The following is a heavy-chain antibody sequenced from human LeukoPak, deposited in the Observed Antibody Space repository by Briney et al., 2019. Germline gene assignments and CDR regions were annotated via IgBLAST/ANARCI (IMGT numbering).Heavy chain of an antibody. Sequence: PGGSLRLSCAASGFTFSSYGMHWVRQAPGKGLEWVAVTWYDGSNKYYADSVKGRFTISRDNSKNTLYLQMNSLRAEDTAVYYCARGLYDSSGSLIGYWGQGTLVTVSS. V-gene: IGHV3-33*01. J-gene: IGHJ4*02. CDR1: GFTFSSYG. D-gene: IGHD3-22*01. CDR3: ARGLYDSSGSLIGY. CDR2: TWYDGSNK.